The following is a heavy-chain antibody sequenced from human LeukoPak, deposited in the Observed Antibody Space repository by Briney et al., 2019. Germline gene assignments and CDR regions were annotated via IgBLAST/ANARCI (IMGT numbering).Heavy chain of an antibody. J-gene: IGHJ4*02. CDR3: ARTLSMVERYFDY. CDR2: ISYDGSNK. D-gene: IGHD3-10*01. CDR1: GFTFSTSA. V-gene: IGHV3-30*03. Sequence: PGGSLRLSCAASGFTFSTSAMHWVRQAPGKGLEWVAVISYDGSNKYYADSVKGRFTISRDNSKNTLYLQMNSLRAEDTAVYYCARTLSMVERYFDYWGQGTLVTVSS.